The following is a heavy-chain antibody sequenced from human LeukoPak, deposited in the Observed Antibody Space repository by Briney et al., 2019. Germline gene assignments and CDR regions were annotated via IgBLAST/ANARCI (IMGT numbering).Heavy chain of an antibody. CDR3: AKGGPPYQLLTTHVDY. CDR1: GFTFSSYG. Sequence: PGGSLRLSCAASGFTFSSYGMHWVRQAPGKGLEWVAVISYDGSNKYYADSVKGRFTISRDNSKNTLYLQMNSLRAEDTAVYYCAKGGPPYQLLTTHVDYWGQGTLVTVSS. D-gene: IGHD2-2*01. V-gene: IGHV3-30*18. CDR2: ISYDGSNK. J-gene: IGHJ4*02.